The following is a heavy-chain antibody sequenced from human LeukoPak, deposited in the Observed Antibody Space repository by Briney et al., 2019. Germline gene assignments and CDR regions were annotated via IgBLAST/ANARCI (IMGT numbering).Heavy chain of an antibody. V-gene: IGHV4-39*07. D-gene: IGHD1-14*01. Sequence: SETLSLTCTVSGASISSDDYFWGWIRQPPGKGLEWIATIYYSGNTYYNPSLSNRVTISADSSKNQFSLRLRSVTAADAAVYFCARTRGRVPKTDFDSWGQGTLVTVSS. CDR1: GASISSDDYF. CDR2: IYYSGNT. CDR3: ARTRGRVPKTDFDS. J-gene: IGHJ4*02.